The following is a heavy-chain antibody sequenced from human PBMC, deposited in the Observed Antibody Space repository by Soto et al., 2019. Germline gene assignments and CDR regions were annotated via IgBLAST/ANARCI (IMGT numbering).Heavy chain of an antibody. J-gene: IGHJ4*02. CDR2: ISAYNGNT. CDR3: ARIPHRTPYYYDSSGYCDY. CDR1: GYTFTSYG. V-gene: IGHV1-18*04. Sequence: ASVKASCKASGYTFTSYGISWVRQAPGQGLEWMGWISAYNGNTNYAQKLQGRVTMTTDTSTSTAYMELRSLRSDDTAVYYCARIPHRTPYYYDSSGYCDYWGQGTLVTVSS. D-gene: IGHD3-22*01.